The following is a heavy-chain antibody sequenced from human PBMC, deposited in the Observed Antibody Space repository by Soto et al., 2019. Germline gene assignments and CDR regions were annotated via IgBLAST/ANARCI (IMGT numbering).Heavy chain of an antibody. D-gene: IGHD1-20*01. J-gene: IGHJ6*02. V-gene: IGHV3-33*01. CDR2: IWYDGSNK. CDR1: GFTFSSYG. CDR3: ARVITGFFSPMGV. Sequence: PRLSCAASGFTFSSYGMHWVRQAPGKGLEWVAVIWYDGSNKYYADSVKGRFTISRDNSKNTLYLQMNSLRAEDTAVYYCARVITGFFSPMGVWGDGNTVTV.